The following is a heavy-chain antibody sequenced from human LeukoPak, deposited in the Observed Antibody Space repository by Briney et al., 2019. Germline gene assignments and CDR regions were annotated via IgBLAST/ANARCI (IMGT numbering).Heavy chain of an antibody. D-gene: IGHD1-1*01. CDR1: GGSISSSSYH. Sequence: PSETLSLTCTVFGGSISSSSYHWGWIRQPPGKGLEWIGSIHYSGNTYYNPSLKSRVTISVDTSKNQFSLKLSSVTAADTAVYYCADHHGVLTTHDAEYFQHWGQGTLVTVSS. CDR3: ADHHGVLTTHDAEYFQH. CDR2: IHYSGNT. V-gene: IGHV4-39*01. J-gene: IGHJ1*01.